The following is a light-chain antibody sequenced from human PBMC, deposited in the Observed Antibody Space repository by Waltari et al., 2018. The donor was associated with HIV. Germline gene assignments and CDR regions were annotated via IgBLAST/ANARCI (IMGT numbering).Light chain of an antibody. V-gene: IGLV7-46*01. Sequence: QAVGTQEPSLTVSPGGTVTLTCGSSNGAVTSGHYPYWSQQNPGQAPPQLFFDTSNKHFRAPGRISRSLLGGKAALTLSGAQPEDEAEYYCLLSYSGASWVFGGGTKVTVL. CDR3: LLSYSGASWV. CDR1: NGAVTSGHY. CDR2: DTS. J-gene: IGLJ3*02.